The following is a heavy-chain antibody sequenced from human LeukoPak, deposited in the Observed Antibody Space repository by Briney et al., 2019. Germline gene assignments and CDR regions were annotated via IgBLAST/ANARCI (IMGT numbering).Heavy chain of an antibody. J-gene: IGHJ6*02. CDR1: GDSVSSNSAI. D-gene: IGHD3-16*01. CDR3: ARGAFGGIRDGMDV. V-gene: IGHV6-1*01. Sequence: SQTLSLTCAISGDSVSSNSAIWNWIRQSPPRGLEWLGRAYYRSKWYIEYAASVQSRITINPDTSKNQFSLQLNSVTPEDTAVYYCARGAFGGIRDGMDVWGQGTTVTVSS. CDR2: AYYRSKWYI.